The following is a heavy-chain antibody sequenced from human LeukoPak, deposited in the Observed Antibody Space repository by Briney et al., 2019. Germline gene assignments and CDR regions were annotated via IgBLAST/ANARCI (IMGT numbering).Heavy chain of an antibody. V-gene: IGHV3-21*04. J-gene: IGHJ4*02. D-gene: IGHD3-16*01. CDR1: GFTFSNYN. CDR3: AALRPFDY. CDR2: ISSSSDYI. Sequence: GGSLRLSCAVSGFTFSNYNMNWVRQAPGKGLEWVSSISSSSDYIYYADSVKGRFTISRDDSKNTAYLQMTSLKPEDTAVYYCAALRPFDYWGQGTLVTVSS.